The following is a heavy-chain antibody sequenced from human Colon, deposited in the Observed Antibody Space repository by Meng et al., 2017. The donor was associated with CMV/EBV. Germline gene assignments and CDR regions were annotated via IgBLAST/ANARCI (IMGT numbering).Heavy chain of an antibody. V-gene: IGHV3-30*02. CDR2: VRYDGGDE. CDR1: GFSFSSYT. Sequence: GGSLRLSCAPSGFSFSSYTIHWVRQAPGKGLEWLTFVRYDGGDEQYADSVKDRFTIATDKSTSTVYLQMNSLREDDTAVYFCGRDRGWSLDVWGQGTPVTVSS. CDR3: GRDRGWSLDV. J-gene: IGHJ4*02. D-gene: IGHD6-19*01.